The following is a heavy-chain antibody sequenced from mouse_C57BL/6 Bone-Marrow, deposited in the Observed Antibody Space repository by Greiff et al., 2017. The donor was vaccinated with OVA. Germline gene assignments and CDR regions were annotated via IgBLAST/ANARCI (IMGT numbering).Heavy chain of an antibody. CDR2: ISNLAYSI. Sequence: EVQLVESGGGLVQPGGSLKLSCAASGFTFSDYGMAWVRQAPRKGPEWVAFISNLAYSIYYADTVTGRFTISRENAKNTLYLEMSSLRSEDTAMYYCARGPSFAYWGQGTLVTVSA. CDR3: ARGPSFAY. V-gene: IGHV5-15*01. J-gene: IGHJ3*01. CDR1: GFTFSDYG.